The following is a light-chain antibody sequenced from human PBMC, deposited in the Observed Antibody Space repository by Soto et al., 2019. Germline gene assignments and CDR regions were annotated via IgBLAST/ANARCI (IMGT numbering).Light chain of an antibody. V-gene: IGLV3-21*02. Sequence: SYDLTQRPSVSVAPGETARITCGRNNIGSDTVHWYQQKPGQAPVVVVYDDSERPSGTPERISGSNSGDTATLTIRRVEAGDEADYYCLVWDSIGDNYVFGSGTKVTVL. CDR1: NIGSDT. CDR3: LVWDSIGDNYV. J-gene: IGLJ1*01. CDR2: DDS.